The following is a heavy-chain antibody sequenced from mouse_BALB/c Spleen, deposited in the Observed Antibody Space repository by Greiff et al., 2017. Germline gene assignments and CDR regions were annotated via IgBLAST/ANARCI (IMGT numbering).Heavy chain of an antibody. J-gene: IGHJ2*01. V-gene: IGHV5-12-1*01. CDR2: ISSGGGST. CDR3: ARHKGGNGDYFDY. Sequence: EVHLVESGGGLVKPGGSLKLSCAASGFAFSSYDMSWVRQTPEKRLEWVAYISSGGGSTYYPDTVKGRFTISRDNAKNTLYLQMSSLKSEDTAMYYCARHKGGNGDYFDYWGQGTTLTVSS. CDR1: GFAFSSYD. D-gene: IGHD1-1*02.